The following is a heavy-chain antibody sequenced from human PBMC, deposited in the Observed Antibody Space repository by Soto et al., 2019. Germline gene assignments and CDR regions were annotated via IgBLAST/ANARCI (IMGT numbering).Heavy chain of an antibody. CDR3: VRVGMIGTVLGSWFDP. V-gene: IGHV4-4*07. D-gene: IGHD2-21*01. CDR2: ISTSGST. CDR1: GNSISSYY. Sequence: SETLSLTCSVSGNSISSYYWSWIRQPAGKGLEWVGRISTSGSTNYNPSLKSRVTMSVDTSKNHFSLNLRSVTAADTAVYYCVRVGMIGTVLGSWFDPWGQGTLVTVSS. J-gene: IGHJ5*02.